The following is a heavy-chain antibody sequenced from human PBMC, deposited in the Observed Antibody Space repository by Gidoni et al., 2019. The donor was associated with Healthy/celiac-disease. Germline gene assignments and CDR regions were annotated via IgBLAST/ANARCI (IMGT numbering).Heavy chain of an antibody. CDR1: GFTFSSYA. D-gene: IGHD3-16*01. CDR2: ISGSGGST. Sequence: EVQLLESGGGLVQPGGSLRLSCAASGFTFSSYAMSWVRQAPGKGLEWVSAISGSGGSTYYADSVKGRFTISRDNSKNTLYLQMNSLRAEDTAVYYCAKDLRDEGDYYYYYGMDVWGQGTTVTVSS. J-gene: IGHJ6*02. V-gene: IGHV3-23*01. CDR3: AKDLRDEGDYYYYYGMDV.